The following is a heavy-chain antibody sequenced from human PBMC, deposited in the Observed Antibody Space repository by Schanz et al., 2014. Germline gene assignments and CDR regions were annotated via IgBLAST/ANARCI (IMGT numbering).Heavy chain of an antibody. J-gene: IGHJ6*02. V-gene: IGHV1-2*06. CDR2: INPNSGGT. CDR3: ARDGHSSNWRSYFFYGLDV. CDR1: GYTFTGHY. Sequence: QVQLVQSEAEVKKPGASVKVSCKASGYTFTGHYMHWVRQAPGQGLEWMGRINPNSGGTNYAQKFQGRVTMTWDTSTSTAYMELRRLRSDDTAIYYCARDGHSSNWRSYFFYGLDVWGQGTTVTVSS. D-gene: IGHD6-13*01.